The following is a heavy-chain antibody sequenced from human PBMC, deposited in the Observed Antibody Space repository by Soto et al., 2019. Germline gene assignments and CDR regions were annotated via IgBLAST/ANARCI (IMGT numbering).Heavy chain of an antibody. CDR1: GFTFISYA. Sequence: GGSLRLSCAASGFTFISYAMSWVRQAPGKGLEWVSAISCSGGSTYYADSVKGRFTISRDNSKNTLYLQMNSLRAEDTAVYYCAKEKSRLDWFDPWGQGTLVTVSS. J-gene: IGHJ5*02. CDR2: ISCSGGST. D-gene: IGHD2-21*01. V-gene: IGHV3-23*01. CDR3: AKEKSRLDWFDP.